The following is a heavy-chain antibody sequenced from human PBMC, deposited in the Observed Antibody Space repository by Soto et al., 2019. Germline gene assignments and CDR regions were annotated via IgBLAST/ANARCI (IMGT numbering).Heavy chain of an antibody. D-gene: IGHD5-18*01. Sequence: SETLSLTCTVSGDSVSSGSYYWTWVRQPPGKGLEWIGYIYYSGSTNYNPSLQSRVTISVDTSKNQFSLKLTSVTAADTAFYYCARDIRGYSRAFDYWGQGTLVTGS. CDR3: ARDIRGYSRAFDY. J-gene: IGHJ4*02. CDR1: GDSVSSGSYY. V-gene: IGHV4-61*01. CDR2: IYYSGST.